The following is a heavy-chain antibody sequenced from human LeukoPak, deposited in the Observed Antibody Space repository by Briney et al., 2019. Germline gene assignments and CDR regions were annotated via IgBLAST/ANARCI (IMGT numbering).Heavy chain of an antibody. CDR1: GFTFSDYY. CDR2: ISSDGGT. V-gene: IGHV3-53*01. CDR3: AKEIAAIGLPAVDH. D-gene: IGHD6-13*01. J-gene: IGHJ4*02. Sequence: GGSLRLSCAASGFTFSDYYMTWIRQAPGKGLEWVSGISSDGGTFYPDSVKGRFTISRDNSKNTLYLQMDSLGAADTAIYYCAKEIAAIGLPAVDHWGQGTLVTVSS.